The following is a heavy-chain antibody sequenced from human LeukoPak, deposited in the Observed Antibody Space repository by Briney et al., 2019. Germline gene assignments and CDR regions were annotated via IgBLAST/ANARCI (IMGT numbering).Heavy chain of an antibody. CDR3: ARDDYVWGSYRPFDY. V-gene: IGHV3-9*01. Sequence: GRSLRLSCAASGFTFDDYAMHWVRQAPGKGLEWVSGISWNSGSIGYADSVKGRFTISRDNAKNSLYLQMNSLRAEDTAVYYCARDDYVWGSYRPFDYWGQGTLVTVSS. CDR1: GFTFDDYA. J-gene: IGHJ4*02. D-gene: IGHD3-16*02. CDR2: ISWNSGSI.